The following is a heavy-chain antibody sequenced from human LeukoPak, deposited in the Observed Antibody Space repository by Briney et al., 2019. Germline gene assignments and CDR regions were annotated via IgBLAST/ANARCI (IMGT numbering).Heavy chain of an antibody. V-gene: IGHV5-51*01. CDR3: ARQSPVYYYDSSGYYPTLGAFDI. Sequence: GESLKISCKGSGYSFTSYWIGWVRQMPGKGLEWMGIIYPGDSDTRYSPSLQGQVTISADKSISTAYLQWSSLKASDTAMYYCARQSPVYYYDSSGYYPTLGAFDIWGQGTMVTVSS. CDR1: GYSFTSYW. CDR2: IYPGDSDT. J-gene: IGHJ3*02. D-gene: IGHD3-22*01.